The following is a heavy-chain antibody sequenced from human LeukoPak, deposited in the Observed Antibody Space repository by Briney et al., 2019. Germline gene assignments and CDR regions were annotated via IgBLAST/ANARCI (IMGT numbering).Heavy chain of an antibody. Sequence: GGSLRLSCAAYGITLSNYWIHWVRQAPGKGLVWVSRISYDGHNTNYADSVKGRFTISRDNVKNSLYLQMNSLRAEDTAVYYCARPLMYYYGSETYFWFDPWGQGTPVTVSS. J-gene: IGHJ5*02. CDR3: ARPLMYYYGSETYFWFDP. D-gene: IGHD3-10*01. V-gene: IGHV3-74*01. CDR1: GITLSNYW. CDR2: ISYDGHNT.